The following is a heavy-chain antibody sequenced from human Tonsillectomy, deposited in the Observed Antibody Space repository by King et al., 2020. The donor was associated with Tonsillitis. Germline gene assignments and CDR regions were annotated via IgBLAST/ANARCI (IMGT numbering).Heavy chain of an antibody. Sequence: VQLVESGGGLVQPGGSLRLSCAASGFTFSSYWMHWVRQAPGKGLVWVSRINSDGSSTSYADTVKGRFTISRDNAKNTLYLQMNSLRAEDTAVYYCARDGGSHDAFDIWGQGTMVTVSS. D-gene: IGHD3-16*01. CDR2: INSDGSST. V-gene: IGHV3-74*01. CDR3: ARDGGSHDAFDI. CDR1: GFTFSSYW. J-gene: IGHJ3*02.